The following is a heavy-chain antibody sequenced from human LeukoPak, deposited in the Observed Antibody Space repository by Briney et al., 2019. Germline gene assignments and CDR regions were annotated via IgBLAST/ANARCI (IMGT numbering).Heavy chain of an antibody. CDR2: INPNSGGT. J-gene: IGHJ4*02. CDR1: GYTFTGYY. CDR3: ARERRYSSSTDY. D-gene: IGHD6-6*01. V-gene: IGHV1-2*06. Sequence: ASVKVSCKASGYTFTGYYMHWVRRAPGQGLEWMGRINPNSGGTNYAQKFQGRVTMTRDTSISTAYMELSRLKSDDTAVYYCARERRYSSSTDYWGQGTLVTVSS.